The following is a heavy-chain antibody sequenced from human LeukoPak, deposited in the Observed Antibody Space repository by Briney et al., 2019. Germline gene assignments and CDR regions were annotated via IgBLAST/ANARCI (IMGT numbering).Heavy chain of an antibody. CDR1: GGSISSSDYY. CDR2: IYYSVTT. V-gene: IGHV4-39*07. J-gene: IGHJ4*02. D-gene: IGHD4-23*01. Sequence: SETLSLTCSVSGGSISSSDYYWGWIRQPPGKGLEWIGSIYYSVTTYYNPSLKSRVTISVDTSKNQFSLKLNSVTAADTAVYYCARDRLRWPKIDYWGQGTLVTVSS. CDR3: ARDRLRWPKIDY.